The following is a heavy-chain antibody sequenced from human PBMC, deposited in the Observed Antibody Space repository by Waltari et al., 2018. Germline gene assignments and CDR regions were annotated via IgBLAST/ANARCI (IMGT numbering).Heavy chain of an antibody. CDR3: ARQNSLSNDGFDV. CDR2: MSYSGST. V-gene: IGHV4-39*01. CDR1: GGSIGSSSYS. J-gene: IGHJ3*01. Sequence: QMQLQESGPGLVKPSGTLSLMCSVSGGSIGSSSYSWGWLRQAPGKGLEWLGSMSYSGSTYYKPSLKRRVTISVDTSKDKFSLKVNSVTAADTAVYYCARQNSLSNDGFDVWGRGTMVTVSS.